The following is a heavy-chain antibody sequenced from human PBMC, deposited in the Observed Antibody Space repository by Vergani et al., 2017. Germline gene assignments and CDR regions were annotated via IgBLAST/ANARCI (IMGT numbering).Heavy chain of an antibody. D-gene: IGHD1-1*01. Sequence: EVELVQSGPEMRKPGESLKISCKGSEYSFGNYWIGCVRQMPGKGLDWMVIIYPADSDTRYSPSFQGQVTISADKSISTAFLQWDSLKASDTALYYCARHTTYTDSWGQGTLVTVSS. V-gene: IGHV5-51*01. CDR1: EYSFGNYW. J-gene: IGHJ4*02. CDR2: IYPADSDT. CDR3: ARHTTYTDS.